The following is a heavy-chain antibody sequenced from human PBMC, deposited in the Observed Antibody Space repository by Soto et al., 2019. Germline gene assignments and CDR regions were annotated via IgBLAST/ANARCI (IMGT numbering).Heavy chain of an antibody. CDR1: GGSISSSSSISSSSYY. CDR2: IYYSGGT. CDR3: ARLPSGSYFDY. J-gene: IGHJ4*02. D-gene: IGHD1-26*01. Sequence: QLQLQESGPGLVKPSETLSLTCTVSGGSISSSSSISSSSYYWGWIRQPPGKGLEWIGSIYYSGGTYYNPSLKSRVTISVDTSKNQFSLKLSSVTAADTAVYYCARLPSGSYFDYWGQGTLVTVSS. V-gene: IGHV4-39*01.